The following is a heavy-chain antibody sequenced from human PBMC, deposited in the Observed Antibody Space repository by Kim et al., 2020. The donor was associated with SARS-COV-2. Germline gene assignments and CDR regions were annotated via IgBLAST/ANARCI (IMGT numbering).Heavy chain of an antibody. D-gene: IGHD3-3*01. J-gene: IGHJ6*02. CDR2: IKQDGSEK. CDR1: GFTFSSYW. CDR3: ATFNVLRFLEWLPSDGMDN. Sequence: GGSLRLSCAASGFTFSSYWMSWVRQAPGKGLEWVANIKQDGSEKYYVDSVKGRFTISRDNAKNSLYLQMNSLRAEDTAVYYCATFNVLRFLEWLPSDGMDNWGQGTTFTVS. V-gene: IGHV3-7*03.